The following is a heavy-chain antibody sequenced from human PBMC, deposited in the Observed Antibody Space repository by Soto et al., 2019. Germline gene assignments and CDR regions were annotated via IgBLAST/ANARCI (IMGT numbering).Heavy chain of an antibody. D-gene: IGHD5-18*01. V-gene: IGHV1-3*05. CDR1: GYTFTSYA. J-gene: IGHJ5*02. Sequence: QVQLVQSGAEEKKPGASVKVSCKASGYTFTSYAMNWVRQAPGQRLEWMGWINAGNGNTKYSQKFQGRVTITRYTSASTAYMELSSLRSRDTAVHHCARDPPYSYANTWGQGTLVTVSS. CDR3: ARDPPYSYANT. CDR2: INAGNGNT.